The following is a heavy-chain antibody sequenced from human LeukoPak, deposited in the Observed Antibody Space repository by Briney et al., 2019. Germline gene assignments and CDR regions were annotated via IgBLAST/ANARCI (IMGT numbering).Heavy chain of an antibody. D-gene: IGHD3-16*02. V-gene: IGHV3-74*01. CDR2: INSDGSAT. CDR3: ARGTAGYHSSYFDY. Sequence: GGSLRLSCAASGFTFSSPWMHWVRHAPGKGLVWVSRINSDGSATAYADSVKGRFTISRDNAENTLYLQMNSLRAEDTAVYYCARGTAGYHSSYFDYWGQGTLVTVSS. CDR1: GFTFSSPW. J-gene: IGHJ4*02.